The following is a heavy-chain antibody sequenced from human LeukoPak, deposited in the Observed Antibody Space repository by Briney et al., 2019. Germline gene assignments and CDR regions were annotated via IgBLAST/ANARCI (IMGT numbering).Heavy chain of an antibody. CDR1: GFTFSSYG. CDR3: AKDGGSGWYLATIYYFDY. Sequence: GGSLRLSCAASGFTFSSYGMHWVRQAPGKGLEWVAVISYDGSNKYYADSVKGRFTISRDNSKNTLYLQMNSLRAEDTAVYYCAKDGGSGWYLATIYYFDYWGQGTLVTVSS. J-gene: IGHJ4*02. V-gene: IGHV3-30*18. CDR2: ISYDGSNK. D-gene: IGHD6-19*01.